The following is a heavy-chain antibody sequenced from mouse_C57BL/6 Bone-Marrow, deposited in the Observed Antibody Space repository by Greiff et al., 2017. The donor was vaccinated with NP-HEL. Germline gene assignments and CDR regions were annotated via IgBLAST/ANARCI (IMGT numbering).Heavy chain of an antibody. CDR1: GYTFTSYW. J-gene: IGHJ2*01. CDR2: IHPNSGST. Sequence: VQLQQPGAELVKPGASVKLSCKASGYTFTSYWMHWVKQRPGQGLEWIGMIHPNSGSTNYNEKFNSKATLTVDKSSSTAYMQLSSLTSEDSAVYYCARSTTVVPLYWGQGTTLTVSS. D-gene: IGHD1-1*01. V-gene: IGHV1-64*01. CDR3: ARSTTVVPLY.